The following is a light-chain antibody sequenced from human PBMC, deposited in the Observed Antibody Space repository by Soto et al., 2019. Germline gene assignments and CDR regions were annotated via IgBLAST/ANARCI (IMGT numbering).Light chain of an antibody. CDR3: QQYNSYSPLT. CDR1: QSISSW. J-gene: IGKJ4*01. Sequence: DIQMTQSPSTLSASVGDRVTITCRASQSISSWLAWYQQKPGKAPKLLIYKASGLESGGPSRFSGSGSGTDFTLTISSLQPDDFATYYCQQYNSYSPLTFGGGTKVDIK. CDR2: KAS. V-gene: IGKV1-5*03.